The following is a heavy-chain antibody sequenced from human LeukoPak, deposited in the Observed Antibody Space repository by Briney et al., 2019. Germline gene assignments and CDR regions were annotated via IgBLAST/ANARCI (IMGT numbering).Heavy chain of an antibody. J-gene: IGHJ4*02. CDR3: ARDLTIVGATWGY. Sequence: GGSLRLSCAASGFTFSSYAMHWVRQAPGKGLEWGAVISYDGSNKYYADSVKGRFTISRDNSKNTLYLQMNSLRAEDTAVYYCARDLTIVGATWGYWGQGTLVTVSS. D-gene: IGHD1-26*01. V-gene: IGHV3-30-3*01. CDR1: GFTFSSYA. CDR2: ISYDGSNK.